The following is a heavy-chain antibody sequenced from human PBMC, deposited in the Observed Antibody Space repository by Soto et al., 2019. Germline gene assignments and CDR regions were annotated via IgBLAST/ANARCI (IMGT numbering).Heavy chain of an antibody. D-gene: IGHD2-2*01. CDR1: GFSLSTRDVG. Sequence: SGPTLVNPTQTLTLTCTFSGFSLSTRDVGVGWIRQPPGEALEWLGVVYWDDSKTYSPSLESRLTITKDTSKNQVVLRMTKMDPVDTATYYCAHCRGGVASFWGQGTLVTVSS. CDR3: AHCRGGVASF. CDR2: VYWDDSK. V-gene: IGHV2-5*02. J-gene: IGHJ4*02.